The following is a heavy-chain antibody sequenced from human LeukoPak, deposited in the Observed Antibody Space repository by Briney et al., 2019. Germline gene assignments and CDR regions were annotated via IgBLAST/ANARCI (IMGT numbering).Heavy chain of an antibody. D-gene: IGHD3-10*01. J-gene: IGHJ4*02. CDR2: IRSDGGNE. CDR3: AKGGYGSGSPTYHDY. CDR1: GFTFSSYW. V-gene: IGHV3-30*02. Sequence: GGSLRLSCAASGFTFSSYWMSWVRQAPGKGLQWVAFIRSDGGNEHSADSVKGRFTISRDNSKNTLYLQMNSLRPEDTAMYYCAKGGYGSGSPTYHDYWGQGTLVTVSS.